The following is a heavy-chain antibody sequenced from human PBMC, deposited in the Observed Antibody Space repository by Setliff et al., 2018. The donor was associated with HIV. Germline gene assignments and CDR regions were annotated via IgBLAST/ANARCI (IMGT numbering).Heavy chain of an antibody. CDR2: FDPEDGET. J-gene: IGHJ3*02. CDR1: GYTLTELS. Sequence: ASVKVSCKVSGYTLTELSMHWVRRAPGKGLEWMGGFDPEDGETIYAQKFQGRVTMTEDTSTDTAYMELSSLRSEDTAVYYCATDRILGYCSSTSCSNAFDIWGQGTMVT. CDR3: ATDRILGYCSSTSCSNAFDI. D-gene: IGHD2-2*01. V-gene: IGHV1-24*01.